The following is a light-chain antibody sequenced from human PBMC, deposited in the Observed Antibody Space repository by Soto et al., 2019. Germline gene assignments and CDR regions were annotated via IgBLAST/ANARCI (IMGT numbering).Light chain of an antibody. CDR2: GVS. V-gene: IGKV3-20*01. Sequence: EIVLTQSPGILSLSPGERATLSCRASQSVSSSLAWYLQKPGQAPRLLIYGVSIRATGTPDRFSGSGSGTDFTLTINRLEPEDLAVYYCQQYDRSPHTFGQGNKLEIK. CDR1: QSVSSS. CDR3: QQYDRSPHT. J-gene: IGKJ2*01.